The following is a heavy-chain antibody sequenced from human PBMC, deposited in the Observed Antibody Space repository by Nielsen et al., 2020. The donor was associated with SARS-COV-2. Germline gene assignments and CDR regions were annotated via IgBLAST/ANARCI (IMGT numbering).Heavy chain of an antibody. CDR1: GYTFTSYG. CDR3: ARDGRQWPTYYYYGMDV. V-gene: IGHV1-18*01. J-gene: IGHJ6*02. Sequence: ASVKVSCKASGYTFTSYGISWVRQAPGQGLEWMGWISAYNGNTNYAQKLQGRVTMTTDTSTSTAYMELRSLRSDDTAVYYCARDGRQWPTYYYYGMDVWGQGTTVTVSS. CDR2: ISAYNGNT. D-gene: IGHD6-19*01.